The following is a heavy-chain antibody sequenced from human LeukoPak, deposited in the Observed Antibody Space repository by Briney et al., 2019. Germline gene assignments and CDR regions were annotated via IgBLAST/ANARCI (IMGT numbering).Heavy chain of an antibody. CDR1: GYTFTSYY. CDR3: ARATLSDYYFNY. J-gene: IGHJ4*02. V-gene: IGHV1-46*01. CDR2: INPSGGST. Sequence: GASVKVSCKASGYTFTSYYMHWVRQAPGQGLEWMGIINPSGGSTSYARKFQGRVTMTRDTYTNTVYMELSSLRSEDTAVYFCARATLSDYYFNYWGQGTLVTVSS.